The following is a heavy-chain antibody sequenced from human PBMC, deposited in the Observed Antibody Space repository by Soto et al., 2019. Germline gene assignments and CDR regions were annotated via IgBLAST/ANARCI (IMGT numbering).Heavy chain of an antibody. CDR3: ARVPMTRVTRWTWFDP. CDR2: IWHDGSDE. V-gene: IGHV3-33*01. Sequence: QVQLMESGGGVVQPGGSLRHSCTASGFIYNDYGMNWVRQSPGKGLEWVAVIWHDGSDEHYADSVKGRFTISRDNSKNMLYLQMNSLRAEDTAVYYCARVPMTRVTRWTWFDPWGQGSLVTVSS. D-gene: IGHD4-17*01. CDR1: GFIYNDYG. J-gene: IGHJ5*02.